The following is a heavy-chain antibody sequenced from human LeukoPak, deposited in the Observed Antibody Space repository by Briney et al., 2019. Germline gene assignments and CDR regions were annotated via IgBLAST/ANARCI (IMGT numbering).Heavy chain of an antibody. V-gene: IGHV1-2*02. CDR1: GYTFTGYY. J-gene: IGHJ6*03. CDR3: ARADSSSSVSDYYYYMDV. D-gene: IGHD6-6*01. CDR2: INPNSGGT. Sequence: GASVKVSCKASGYTFTGYYMHWVRQAPGQGLEWMGWINPNSGGTNCAQKFQGRVTMTRDTSISTAYMELSRLRSDDTAVYYCARADSSSSVSDYYYYMDVWGKGTTVTVSS.